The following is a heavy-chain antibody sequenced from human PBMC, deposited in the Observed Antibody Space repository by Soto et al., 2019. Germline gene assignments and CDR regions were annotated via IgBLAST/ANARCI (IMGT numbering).Heavy chain of an antibody. V-gene: IGHV5-51*01. CDR2: FYPGDSTS. J-gene: IGHJ3*01. CDR1: GYSFISYW. Sequence: ESLKISCKTSGYSFISYWVAWVRQLPGKGLEWMGTFYPGDSTSTYSPSFQGQVTISVDTSITTAYLQLNSLKASDTAMYYCARIIGYCRNNDCSWTFDVWGQGTMVNVSS. CDR3: ARIIGYCRNNDCSWTFDV. D-gene: IGHD2-15*01.